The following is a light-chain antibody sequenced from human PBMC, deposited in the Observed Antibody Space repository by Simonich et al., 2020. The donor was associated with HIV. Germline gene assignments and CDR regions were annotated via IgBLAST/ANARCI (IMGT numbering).Light chain of an antibody. V-gene: IGLV1-44*01. J-gene: IGLJ3*02. Sequence: QSVLTQPPSASGTPGQRVTISCSGSRSNIGSNTVHWYQQLPGTAPKLLIYSNNQRPSGVPDRCSGSKSGTSASLASSGLQSEDEADYYCAAWDDSLNGWVFGGGTKLTVL. CDR2: SNN. CDR3: AAWDDSLNGWV. CDR1: RSNIGSNT.